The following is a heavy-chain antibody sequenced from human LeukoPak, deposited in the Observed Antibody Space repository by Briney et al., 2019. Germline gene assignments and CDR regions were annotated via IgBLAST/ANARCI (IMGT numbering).Heavy chain of an antibody. CDR1: GFTFSDFA. CDR3: ARHRNFGANFAIDY. Sequence: PGGSLSLSCAVSGFTFSDFAMSWVRQAPGKGLEWVSGVTNSGNTTYYADSVKGRFTISKDNSKSTLHLQLNSLRAEDTAIYFCARHRNFGANFAIDYWGQGTLVTVSS. V-gene: IGHV3-23*01. D-gene: IGHD4/OR15-4a*01. CDR2: VTNSGNTT. J-gene: IGHJ4*02.